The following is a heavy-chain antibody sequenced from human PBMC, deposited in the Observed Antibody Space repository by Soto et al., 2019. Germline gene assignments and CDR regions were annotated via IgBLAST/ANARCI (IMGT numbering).Heavy chain of an antibody. CDR1: GYTFTNHG. D-gene: IGHD3-22*01. V-gene: IGHV1-18*01. CDR3: ARDPSNTSGYYQFFDS. Sequence: ASVKVSCKASGYTFTNHGISWVRQAPGQGLEWVGWISAYNGDTKYVQNLKGRVTMTTDTSTNTAYMELRSLTSDDTALYYCARDPSNTSGYYQFFDSWGEGTLVTVSS. J-gene: IGHJ4*02. CDR2: ISAYNGDT.